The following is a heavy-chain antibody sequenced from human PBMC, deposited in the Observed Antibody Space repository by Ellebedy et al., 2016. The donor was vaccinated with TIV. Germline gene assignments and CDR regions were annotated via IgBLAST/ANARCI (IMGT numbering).Heavy chain of an antibody. V-gene: IGHV4-59*01. CDR1: GGSISNYY. J-gene: IGHJ5*02. CDR3: ARGSWFDP. D-gene: IGHD2-15*01. CDR2: IHYSGST. Sequence: MPGGSLRLSCSVSGGSISNYYWSWIRQPPGRGLEWIGYIHYSGSTKYNPSLESRVTISVDMSKNQFSLRLNSVTDADTAVYYCARGSWFDPWGQGTLVTVSS.